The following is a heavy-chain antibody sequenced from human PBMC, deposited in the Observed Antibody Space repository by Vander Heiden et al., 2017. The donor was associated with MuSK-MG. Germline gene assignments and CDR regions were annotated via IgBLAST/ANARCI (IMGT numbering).Heavy chain of an antibody. CDR1: GGTFSSYA. CDR2: IIPILGIA. Sequence: QVQLVQSGAAVKKPGSSVKVSCKASGGTFSSYAISWVRQAPGQGLEWMGGIIPILGIANYAQKFQGRVTITADESTSTAYMELSSLRSEDTAVYYCAREGITIFGVVIRRFDYWGQGTLVTVSS. D-gene: IGHD3-3*01. J-gene: IGHJ4*02. CDR3: AREGITIFGVVIRRFDY. V-gene: IGHV1-69*04.